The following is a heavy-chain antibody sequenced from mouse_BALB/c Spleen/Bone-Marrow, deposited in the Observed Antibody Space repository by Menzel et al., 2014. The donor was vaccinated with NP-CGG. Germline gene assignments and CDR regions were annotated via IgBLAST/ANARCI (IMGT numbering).Heavy chain of an antibody. J-gene: IGHJ4*01. D-gene: IGHD2-3*01. CDR1: GYSFTGYY. CDR2: VDPNNGGT. Sequence: EVQLQQSGPDLVKPGASVKISCKASGYSFTGYYMHWVKQSHGKSLEWIGRVDPNNGGTSYNQKFKGRAIFTVDKSSSTAYMELRSLTSEDSAVYFCAGPIYDGYSAAMEYWGHGTSVTVSS. V-gene: IGHV1-26*01. CDR3: AGPIYDGYSAAMEY.